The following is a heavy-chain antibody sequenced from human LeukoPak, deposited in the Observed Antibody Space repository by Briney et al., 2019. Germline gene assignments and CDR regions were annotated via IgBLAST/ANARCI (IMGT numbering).Heavy chain of an antibody. CDR1: GGSISSSSYY. V-gene: IGHV4-39*01. CDR3: ASRATRGYYYYYYMDV. CDR2: NYYSGST. D-gene: IGHD2-15*01. Sequence: SDTISPTCNVYGGSISSSSYYWGWIRDPPGKGLEGIGCNYYSGSTYYNPSLKSRVTISVDTSKNQFSLKLSSVTAADTAVYYCASRATRGYYYYYYMDVWGKGTTVTVSS. J-gene: IGHJ6*03.